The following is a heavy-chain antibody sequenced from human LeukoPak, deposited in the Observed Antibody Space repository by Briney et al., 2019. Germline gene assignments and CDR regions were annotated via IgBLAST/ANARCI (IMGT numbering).Heavy chain of an antibody. Sequence: GGSLRLSCAASGFTFSSFAMRWVRQAPGKGLEWVSAISGSGGATYYADSVKGRLTISRDNSKNRLYLQMNSLRAEDTAVYYCAKVSRGIVAAVDVWGKGTTVTVSS. J-gene: IGHJ6*04. CDR3: AKVSRGIVAAVDV. CDR2: ISGSGGAT. V-gene: IGHV3-23*01. D-gene: IGHD6-25*01. CDR1: GFTFSSFA.